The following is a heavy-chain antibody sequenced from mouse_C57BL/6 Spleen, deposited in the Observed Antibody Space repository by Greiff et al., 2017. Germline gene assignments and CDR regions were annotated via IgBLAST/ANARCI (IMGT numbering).Heavy chain of an antibody. D-gene: IGHD1-1*01. V-gene: IGHV1-64*01. CDR2: IHPNSGST. Sequence: VQLQQPGAELVKPGASVKLSCKASGYTFTSYWMHWVKQRPGQGLEWIGMIHPNSGSTNYNEKFKSKATLTVDKSSRPAYMQLSSLTSEDSAVYYCASPSTVVATRDYYYAMDYWGQGTSVTVSS. J-gene: IGHJ4*01. CDR3: ASPSTVVATRDYYYAMDY. CDR1: GYTFTSYW.